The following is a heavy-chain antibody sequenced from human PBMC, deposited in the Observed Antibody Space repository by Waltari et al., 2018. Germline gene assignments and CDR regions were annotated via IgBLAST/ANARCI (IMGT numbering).Heavy chain of an antibody. Sequence: EVQLVESGGGLVQPGGSLRLSCAASGFTFSSYWMSWVRQAPGQGLEWVANIKQDGSEKYYVDSVKGRFTISRDNAKNSLYLQMNSLRAEDTAVYYCARRYCSGGSCYSGYFDYWGQGTLVTVSS. CDR2: IKQDGSEK. J-gene: IGHJ4*02. D-gene: IGHD2-15*01. CDR1: GFTFSSYW. V-gene: IGHV3-7*01. CDR3: ARRYCSGGSCYSGYFDY.